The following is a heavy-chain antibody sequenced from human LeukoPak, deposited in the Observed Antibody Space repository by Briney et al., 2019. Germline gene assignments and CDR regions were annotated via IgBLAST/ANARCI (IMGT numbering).Heavy chain of an antibody. D-gene: IGHD3-10*01. CDR3: ARGFGELSFDY. J-gene: IGHJ4*02. CDR1: GGTVSRYA. V-gene: IGHV1-69*13. Sequence: ASVKVSCKASGGTVSRYAISWVRQAPGQGLEWMGGIIPIFGTANYAQKFQGRVTITADESTSTAYMELSSLRSEDTAVYYCARGFGELSFDYWGQVTLVTVSS. CDR2: IIPIFGTA.